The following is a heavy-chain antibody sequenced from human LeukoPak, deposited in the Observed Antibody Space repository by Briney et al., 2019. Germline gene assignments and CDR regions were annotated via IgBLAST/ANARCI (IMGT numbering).Heavy chain of an antibody. CDR2: ISSSSSYI. J-gene: IGHJ4*02. Sequence: GGSLRLSCAASGFTFSSYSMNWVRQAPGKGLEWVSSISSSSSYIYYADSVKGRFTISRDNAKNSLYLQMNSLRAEDTAMYFCARDARIAVAGTSPESSDYWGQGTLVTVSS. CDR3: ARDARIAVAGTSPESSDY. CDR1: GFTFSSYS. V-gene: IGHV3-21*01. D-gene: IGHD6-19*01.